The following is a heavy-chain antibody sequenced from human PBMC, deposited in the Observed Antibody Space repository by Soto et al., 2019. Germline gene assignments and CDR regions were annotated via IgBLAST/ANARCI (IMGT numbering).Heavy chain of an antibody. CDR2: IWYDGSNK. CDR3: AADVGGYIYGLARH. J-gene: IGHJ4*02. CDR1: GFTFRSYG. V-gene: IGHV3-33*01. D-gene: IGHD4-17*01. Sequence: GSLRLSCAASGFTFRSYGMRWVRQAPGKGLEWVAVIWYDGSNKYYADSVKGRFTISRDNSKNTLYLQMNSLRAEDTAVYYCAADVGGYIYGLARHWGPGTLVTVSS.